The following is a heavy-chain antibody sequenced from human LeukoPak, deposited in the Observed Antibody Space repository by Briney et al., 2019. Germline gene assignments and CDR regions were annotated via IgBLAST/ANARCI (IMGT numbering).Heavy chain of an antibody. D-gene: IGHD5-18*01. Sequence: SETLSLTCAVYGGSFSGYYWSWIRQPPGKGLEWIGEINHSGSTNYNPSLKSRVTISVDTSKNQFSLKLSSVTAADTAVYYCARGGYSYPNWFDPWGQGTLVTASS. CDR2: INHSGST. J-gene: IGHJ5*02. V-gene: IGHV4-34*01. CDR1: GGSFSGYY. CDR3: ARGGYSYPNWFDP.